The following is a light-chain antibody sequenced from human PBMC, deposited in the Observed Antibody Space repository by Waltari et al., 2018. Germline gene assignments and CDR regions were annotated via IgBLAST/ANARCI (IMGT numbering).Light chain of an antibody. V-gene: IGLV2-8*01. CDR1: SGDVGGYNY. CDR3: SSYAGSNTFV. Sequence: QSALTQPPSASGSPGQSVTISCTGTSGDVGGYNYVSWYQQHPGKAPRLMLYAVSNRPSGVPDRFSGSKSGNTAYLTVSGLQAEDEADYYCSSYAGSNTFVFGAGTRVTVL. J-gene: IGLJ1*01. CDR2: AVS.